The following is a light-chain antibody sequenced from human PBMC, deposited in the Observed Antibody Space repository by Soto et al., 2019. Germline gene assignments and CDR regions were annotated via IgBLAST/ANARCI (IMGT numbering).Light chain of an antibody. Sequence: EIVLTQSPGTLSLSPGERATLSCRASQSVSSSYLAWYQQKPGQAPRLVIYGASSRATGIPDRFSGSGSGTDFTLTISRLEPEDFAVYYWQLYGSSPLYTFGQGTKLEIK. V-gene: IGKV3-20*01. CDR2: GAS. J-gene: IGKJ2*01. CDR1: QSVSSSY. CDR3: QLYGSSPLYT.